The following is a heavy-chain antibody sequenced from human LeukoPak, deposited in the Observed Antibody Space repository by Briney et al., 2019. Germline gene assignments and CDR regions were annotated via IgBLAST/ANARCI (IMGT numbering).Heavy chain of an antibody. D-gene: IGHD3-22*01. V-gene: IGHV3-23*01. CDR3: AKTATLYYCDSSGYPDY. CDR1: GFTFSSYA. Sequence: GGSLRLSCAASGFTFSSYAMSWARQAPGKGLEWVSAISGSGGSTYYADSVKGRFTISRDNSKNTLYLQMNSLRAEDTAVYYCAKTATLYYCDSSGYPDYWGQGTLVTVSS. CDR2: ISGSGGST. J-gene: IGHJ4*02.